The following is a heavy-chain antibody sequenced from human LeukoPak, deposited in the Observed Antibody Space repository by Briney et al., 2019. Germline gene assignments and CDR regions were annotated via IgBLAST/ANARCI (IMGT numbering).Heavy chain of an antibody. J-gene: IGHJ4*02. V-gene: IGHV4-59*08. D-gene: IGHD6-13*01. CDR1: GGSISSYY. Sequence: SETLSPTCTVSGGSISSYYWSWIRQPPGKGLEWIGYIFYSGSTNYNPSLKSRVTISVDTSKNQFSLKLSSVTAADTAVYYCASYSSTWPNHYFDSWGQGTLVTVSS. CDR3: ASYSSTWPNHYFDS. CDR2: IFYSGST.